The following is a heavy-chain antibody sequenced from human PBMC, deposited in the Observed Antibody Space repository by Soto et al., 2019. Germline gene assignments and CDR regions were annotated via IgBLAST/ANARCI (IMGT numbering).Heavy chain of an antibody. V-gene: IGHV3-74*01. CDR1: GFTFRSYW. J-gene: IGHJ4*02. Sequence: GGSLRLSCAASGFTFRSYWMHWVRQAPGKGLVWVSRISPDGSITNYADSVKGRFTISRDNAKNTLFLQMNSLRAEDTAVYYCTREVATVPDYWGQGTLVTVSS. D-gene: IGHD6-13*01. CDR2: ISPDGSIT. CDR3: TREVATVPDY.